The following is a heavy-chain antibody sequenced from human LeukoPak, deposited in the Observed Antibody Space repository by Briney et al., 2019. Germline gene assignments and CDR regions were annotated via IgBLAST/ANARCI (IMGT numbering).Heavy chain of an antibody. CDR3: ARVQIRAYYYDSSGYFDY. V-gene: IGHV3-7*01. J-gene: IGHJ4*02. CDR1: GFTFSSYW. Sequence: GGSLRLSCAASGFTFSSYWMSWVRQAPGKGLEWVANIKQVGSEKNYVGSLKGRFTISRDNAKNSPYLQMNSLRAEDTAVYYCARVQIRAYYYDSSGYFDYWGQGTLVTVSS. CDR2: IKQVGSEK. D-gene: IGHD3-22*01.